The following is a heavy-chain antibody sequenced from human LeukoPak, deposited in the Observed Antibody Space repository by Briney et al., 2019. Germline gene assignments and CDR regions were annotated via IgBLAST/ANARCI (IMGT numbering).Heavy chain of an antibody. J-gene: IGHJ4*02. V-gene: IGHV1-24*01. CDR2: FDPEDGET. D-gene: IGHD3-3*01. Sequence: ASVKVSCKVSGYTLTELSMHWVRQAPGKGLEWMGGFDPEDGETIYAQKFRGRVTMTEDTSTDTAYMELSSLRSEDTAVYYCAKTKFWSGYGYFDYWGQGTLVTVSS. CDR1: GYTLTELS. CDR3: AKTKFWSGYGYFDY.